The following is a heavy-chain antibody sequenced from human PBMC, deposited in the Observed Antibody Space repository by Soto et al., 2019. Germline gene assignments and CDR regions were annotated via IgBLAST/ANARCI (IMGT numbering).Heavy chain of an antibody. V-gene: IGHV1-18*04. Sequence: QVQLLQSGAEVTNPGASVKVSCKASGYTFTSYGISWVRQAPGQGLEWMGWISAYNGNTNYAQKLQGRVTMTTDTSTSTAYMELRSLRSDDTAVYYCARLNYDSSGYYPTYFDYWGQGTLVTVSS. CDR3: ARLNYDSSGYYPTYFDY. D-gene: IGHD3-22*01. CDR2: ISAYNGNT. CDR1: GYTFTSYG. J-gene: IGHJ4*02.